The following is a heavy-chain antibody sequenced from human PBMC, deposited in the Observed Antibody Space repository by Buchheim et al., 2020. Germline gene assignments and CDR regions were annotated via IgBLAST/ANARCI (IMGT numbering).Heavy chain of an antibody. J-gene: IGHJ4*02. V-gene: IGHV4-4*02. CDR1: GGPISSSNW. CDR2: IYHSGSN. D-gene: IGHD3-10*01. CDR3: ARGRGSPLVHYGSGSIFDY. Sequence: QVQLQESGPGLVKPSGTLSLTCAVSGGPISSSNWWSWVRQPPGKGLEWIGEIYHSGSNNYNPSLKSRVPISVDKSKNQFFPKLSSVTAADTAVYYWARGRGSPLVHYGSGSIFDYWGQGTL.